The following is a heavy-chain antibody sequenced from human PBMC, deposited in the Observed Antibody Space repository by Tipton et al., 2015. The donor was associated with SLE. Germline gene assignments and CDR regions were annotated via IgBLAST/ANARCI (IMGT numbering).Heavy chain of an antibody. J-gene: IGHJ3*02. D-gene: IGHD3-3*01. Sequence: LRLSCTVSGGSISSYYWSWIRQPPGKGLEWIGYIYYSGSTNYNPSLKSRVTISVDTSKNQFSLKLSSVTAADTAVYYCARGLPPDYDFWSGYYDAFDIWGQGTRVTVSS. CDR2: IYYSGST. V-gene: IGHV4-59*01. CDR3: ARGLPPDYDFWSGYYDAFDI. CDR1: GGSISSYY.